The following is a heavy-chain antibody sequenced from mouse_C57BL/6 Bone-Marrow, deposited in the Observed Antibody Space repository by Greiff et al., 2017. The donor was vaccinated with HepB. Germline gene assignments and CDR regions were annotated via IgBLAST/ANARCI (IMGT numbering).Heavy chain of an antibody. CDR1: GYTFTSYW. Sequence: QVQLKQPGAELVKPGASVKMSCKASGYTFTSYWITWVKQRPGQGLEWIGDIYPGSGSTNYNEKFKSKATLTVDTSSSTAYMQLSSLTSEDSAVYYCARFDYDLYYFDYWGQGTTLTVSS. J-gene: IGHJ2*01. CDR3: ARFDYDLYYFDY. CDR2: IYPGSGST. D-gene: IGHD2-4*01. V-gene: IGHV1-55*01.